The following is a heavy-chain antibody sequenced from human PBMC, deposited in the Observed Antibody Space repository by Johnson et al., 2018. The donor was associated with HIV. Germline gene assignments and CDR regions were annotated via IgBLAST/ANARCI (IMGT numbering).Heavy chain of an antibody. D-gene: IGHD2-15*01. Sequence: VQLVESGGDLIKPGGSLRLSCAASGFTFDDYTMHWVRQAPGKGLEWVSLISWDGGSTYYADSVKGRFTISRDNSKNSLYLQMNSLRAEDTAVDYCARDRGGKGGFDAFDIWGQGTMVTVSS. V-gene: IGHV3-43*01. CDR2: ISWDGGST. J-gene: IGHJ3*02. CDR3: ARDRGGKGGFDAFDI. CDR1: GFTFDDYT.